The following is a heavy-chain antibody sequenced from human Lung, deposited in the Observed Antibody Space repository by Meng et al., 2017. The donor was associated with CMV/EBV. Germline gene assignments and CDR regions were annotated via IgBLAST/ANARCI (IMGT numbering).Heavy chain of an antibody. CDR2: MNPNSGNT. D-gene: IGHD3-10*01. CDR1: GYTFTSYD. V-gene: IGHV1-8*03. J-gene: IGHJ6*02. CDR3: ARGAKNYYGSGRSTVDGMDV. Sequence: ASVXVSXKASGYTFTSYDINWVRQATGQGLEWMGWMNPNSGNTGYAQKFQGRVTITRNTSISTAYMELSSLRSEDTAVYYCARGAKNYYGSGRSTVDGMDVWXQWTTVTVSS.